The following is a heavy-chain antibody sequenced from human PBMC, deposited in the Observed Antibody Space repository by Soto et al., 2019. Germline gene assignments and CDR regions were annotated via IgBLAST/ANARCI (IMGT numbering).Heavy chain of an antibody. D-gene: IGHD3-22*01. V-gene: IGHV4-31*03. Sequence: SETLSLTCTVSGGSISSGGYYWSWIRQHPGKGLEWIGYIYYSGSTYYNPSLKSRVTISVDTSKNQFSLKLSSVTAADTAVYYCARDFISSGYLYYGMDVWSQGTTVTVSS. J-gene: IGHJ6*02. CDR2: IYYSGST. CDR3: ARDFISSGYLYYGMDV. CDR1: GGSISSGGYY.